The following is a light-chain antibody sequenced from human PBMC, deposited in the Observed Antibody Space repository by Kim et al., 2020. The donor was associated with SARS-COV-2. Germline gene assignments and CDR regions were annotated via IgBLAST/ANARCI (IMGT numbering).Light chain of an antibody. CDR3: QQRSNWPLT. J-gene: IGKJ4*01. CDR2: DAS. CDR1: QSVNSF. Sequence: FSPGDRSTLPCRASQSVNSFLAWYQLRPGQAPRLLIYDASDRATGIPARFSGTGSGTDFTLTISSLEPEDFAVYYCQQRSNWPLTFGGGTKVDIK. V-gene: IGKV3-11*01.